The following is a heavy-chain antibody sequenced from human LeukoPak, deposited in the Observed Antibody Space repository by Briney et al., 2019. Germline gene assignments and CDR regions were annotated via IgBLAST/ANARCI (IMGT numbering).Heavy chain of an antibody. CDR2: MNPNSGNT. CDR3: ARGPYSSSWYDLNRLTYYFDY. D-gene: IGHD6-13*01. J-gene: IGHJ4*02. Sequence: ASVKVSCKASGYTFTSYDINWVRQATGQGLEWMGWMNPNSGNTGYAQKFQGRVTMTRNTSISTAYTELSSLRSEDTAVYYCARGPYSSSWYDLNRLTYYFDYWGQGTLVTVSS. CDR1: GYTFTSYD. V-gene: IGHV1-8*01.